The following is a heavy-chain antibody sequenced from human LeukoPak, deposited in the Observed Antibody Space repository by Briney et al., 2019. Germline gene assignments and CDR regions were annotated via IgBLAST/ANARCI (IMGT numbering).Heavy chain of an antibody. D-gene: IGHD3/OR15-3a*01. CDR2: VYSSGST. CDR3: ARVGSGYDFFDY. V-gene: IGHV4-4*07. J-gene: IGHJ4*02. Sequence: PSETLSLTCTVSGGSISGYYWSWIRQPAGKGLEWLGRVYSSGSTKYNPSLESRVTMSVDTSKNQFSLKLNFVTAADTAVYYCARVGSGYDFFDYWGQGTLVTVSS. CDR1: GGSISGYY.